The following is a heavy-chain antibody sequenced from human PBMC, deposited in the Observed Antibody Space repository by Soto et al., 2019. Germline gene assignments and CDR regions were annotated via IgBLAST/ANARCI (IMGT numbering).Heavy chain of an antibody. CDR2: ISGYNANT. V-gene: IGHV1-18*01. D-gene: IGHD3-16*01. J-gene: IGHJ6*02. CDR3: ARMGDVPYYYYGLDV. CDR1: GYSFTRYG. Sequence: QVQLVLSGAEVKKPGASVKVSCKASGYSFTRYGISWVRQAPGQGLEWMGWISGYNANTNYPENLQGRVTMTTDTSTSTAYMEVRNLISDDTAVYYCARMGDVPYYYYGLDVWGQGTTVTVSS.